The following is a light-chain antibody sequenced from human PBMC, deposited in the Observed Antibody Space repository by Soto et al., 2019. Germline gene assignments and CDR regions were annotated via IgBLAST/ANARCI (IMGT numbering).Light chain of an antibody. CDR3: AAWDDSLNGPV. CDR1: SSNIGGNA. CDR2: TNN. J-gene: IGLJ2*01. V-gene: IGLV1-44*01. Sequence: QSVLTQPPSASGTPGQRVTISCSGSSSNIGGNAVNWYQQIPGTAPKLLIYTNNQRPSGVPDRFSGSKSGTSASLAISGLQSEDEADYYCAAWDDSLNGPVFGGGIKLTVL.